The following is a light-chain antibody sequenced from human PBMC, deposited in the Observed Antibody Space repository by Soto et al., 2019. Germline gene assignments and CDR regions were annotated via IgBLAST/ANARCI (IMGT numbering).Light chain of an antibody. CDR2: GAS. CDR1: QSVSNNY. CDR3: QQYGDSPVT. V-gene: IGKV3-20*01. J-gene: IGKJ1*01. Sequence: EIVLTQSPGTLSLSPGERATLSCTASQSVSNNYLAWYQQKPGQAPRLLIYGASNRATGIPDRFSGSGSGTDFTLTISRLEPEDFAVYYCQQYGDSPVTFGQGTKVDIK.